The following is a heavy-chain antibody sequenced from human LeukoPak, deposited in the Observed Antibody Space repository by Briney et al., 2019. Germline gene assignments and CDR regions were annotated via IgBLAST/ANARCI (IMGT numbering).Heavy chain of an antibody. CDR2: ISYDGSNK. V-gene: IGHV3-30*03. CDR3: ARDNPTYIAALDY. Sequence: GRSLRLSCAASGFTFSSYGMHWVRQAPGKGLEWVAVISYDGSNKYYADSVKGRFTISRDNSKNTLYLQMNSLRAEDTAVYYCARDNPTYIAALDYWGQGTLVTVSS. CDR1: GFTFSSYG. J-gene: IGHJ4*02. D-gene: IGHD6-13*01.